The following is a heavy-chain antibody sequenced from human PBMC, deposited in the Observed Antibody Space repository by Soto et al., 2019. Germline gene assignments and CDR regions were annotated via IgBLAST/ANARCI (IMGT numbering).Heavy chain of an antibody. CDR1: GGTFSSYS. V-gene: IGHV1-69*01. Sequence: QVQLVQSGAEVKKPGSSVKVSCKASGGTFSSYSINWVRQAPGQGLEWMGEIIPIFGTANYAQKFQGRVTIIAEESTRTAHTEPSSLRSEKTAVYYSARDSGRRSAGSEYRGHGNLVTLSS. CDR3: ARDSGRRSAGSEY. J-gene: IGHJ4*01. D-gene: IGHD1-26*01. CDR2: IIPIFGTA.